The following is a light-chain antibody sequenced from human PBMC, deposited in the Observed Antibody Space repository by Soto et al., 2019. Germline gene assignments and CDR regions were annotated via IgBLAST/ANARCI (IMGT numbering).Light chain of an antibody. V-gene: IGKV3-15*01. Sequence: EIVMTQSPATLSVSPGERATLSCRASQSVSSNLVWYQQKPGQAPRLLIYGASTRATGIPARFSGSGSGTDFTLTISSLQSEDFAVYYCQQRSNWLTFGGGTKVEIK. CDR2: GAS. J-gene: IGKJ4*01. CDR1: QSVSSN. CDR3: QQRSNWLT.